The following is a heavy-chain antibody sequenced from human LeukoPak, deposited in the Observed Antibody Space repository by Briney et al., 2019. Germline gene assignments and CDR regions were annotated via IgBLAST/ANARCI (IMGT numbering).Heavy chain of an antibody. V-gene: IGHV4-34*01. Sequence: SETLSLTCAVYGGSFSGYYWSWIRQPPGKGLEWIGEINHSGSTNYNPSLKSRVTISVDTSKNQFSLKLSSVTAADTAVYYCARHLADFWSGDDAFDIWGQGTMVTVSS. J-gene: IGHJ3*02. CDR3: ARHLADFWSGDDAFDI. D-gene: IGHD3-3*01. CDR1: GGSFSGYY. CDR2: INHSGST.